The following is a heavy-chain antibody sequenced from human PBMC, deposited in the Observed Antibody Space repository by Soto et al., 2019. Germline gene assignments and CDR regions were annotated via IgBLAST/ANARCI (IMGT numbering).Heavy chain of an antibody. J-gene: IGHJ3*02. D-gene: IGHD6-13*01. CDR3: TLGSWSAEVFDI. CDR1: GGSFSIYT. CDR2: IIPMFDIA. V-gene: IGHV1-69*02. Sequence: QVQLVQSGVEVKKPGSSVKVSCKAAGGSFSIYTVFWVRQAPGQGLEWMGRIIPMFDIANYAQNFQGRVTFNADKFRDTVYMEMLNLRSDDTAVYYGTLGSWSAEVFDIWGQGTLVTVSS.